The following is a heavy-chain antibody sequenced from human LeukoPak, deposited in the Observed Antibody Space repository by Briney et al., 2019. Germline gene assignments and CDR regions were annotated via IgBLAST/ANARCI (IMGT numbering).Heavy chain of an antibody. V-gene: IGHV1-46*01. CDR3: ARAGGGKRSFDY. J-gene: IGHJ4*02. CDR1: GYNFPSYY. CDR2: INSSGGST. Sequence: GASVKVSCKASGYNFPSYYVHWVRQAPGQALEWIGIINSSGGSTSYAQKFQGRVNMTRDTSTSTVYMELSSLRSEDTAVYYCARAGGGKRSFDYWGQGTLVTVSS. D-gene: IGHD4-23*01.